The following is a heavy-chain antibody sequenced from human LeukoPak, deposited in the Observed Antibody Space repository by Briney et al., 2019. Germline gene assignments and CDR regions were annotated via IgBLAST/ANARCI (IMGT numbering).Heavy chain of an antibody. Sequence: SVKVSCEASGGTFSSYAISWVRQAPGQGLEWMGGIIPIFGTANYAQKFQGRVTITADESTSTAYMELSSLRSEDTAVYYCARDVAIVATQGWFDPWGQGTLVTVSS. CDR3: ARDVAIVATQGWFDP. V-gene: IGHV1-69*13. CDR2: IIPIFGTA. J-gene: IGHJ5*02. D-gene: IGHD5-12*01. CDR1: GGTFSSYA.